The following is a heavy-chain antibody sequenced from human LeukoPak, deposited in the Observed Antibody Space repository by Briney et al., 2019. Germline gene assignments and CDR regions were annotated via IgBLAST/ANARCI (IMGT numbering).Heavy chain of an antibody. CDR3: ERGLYYYGSGSQKSYFDY. Sequence: SETLSLTCAVYGGSFSGYYWSWIRQPPGKGLEWIGEINHSGSTNYNPSLKSRVTISVDTSKNQFSLKLSSVTAADTAVYYCERGLYYYGSGSQKSYFDYWGQGTLVTVSS. D-gene: IGHD3-10*01. CDR1: GGSFSGYY. V-gene: IGHV4-34*01. CDR2: INHSGST. J-gene: IGHJ4*02.